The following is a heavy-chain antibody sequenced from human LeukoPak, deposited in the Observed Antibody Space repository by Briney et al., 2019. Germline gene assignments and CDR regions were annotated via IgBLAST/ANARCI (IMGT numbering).Heavy chain of an antibody. CDR1: GYTFTSYG. CDR3: ARVELRWSGQLLFGKKNWFDP. V-gene: IGHV1-18*01. J-gene: IGHJ5*02. CDR2: ISIINGNT. D-gene: IGHD3-10*01. Sequence: ASVKVSCKASGYTFTSYGIIWVRQAPGQGLEYMGWISIINGNTHYARKFQGRVTMSTDTATSTAYMELRSLTSDDTAVYYCARVELRWSGQLLFGKKNWFDPWGQGTLVTVSS.